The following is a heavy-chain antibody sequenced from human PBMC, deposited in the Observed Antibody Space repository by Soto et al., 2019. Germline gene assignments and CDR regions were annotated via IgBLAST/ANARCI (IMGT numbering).Heavy chain of an antibody. V-gene: IGHV1-18*01. CDR1: GYTFTSYG. CDR2: ISAYNGNT. CDR3: ARDTYGSTSYNYYMDV. J-gene: IGHJ6*03. D-gene: IGHD2-2*01. Sequence: ASVKVSCKASGYTFTSYGISWVRQAPGQGLEWMGWISAYNGNTNYAQKLQGRVTMTTDTSTSTAYMELRSLRSDDTAVYYCARDTYGSTSYNYYMDVWGKGTTVTVSS.